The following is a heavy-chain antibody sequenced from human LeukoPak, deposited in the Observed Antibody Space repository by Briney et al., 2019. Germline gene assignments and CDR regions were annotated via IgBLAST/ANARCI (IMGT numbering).Heavy chain of an antibody. V-gene: IGHV3-23*01. Sequence: GGSLRLSCAASGFTFSNYAMTWVRQAPGRGLEWVSSISGPGGSTYCADSVKGRFTISRDNSKNTLYLQMNSLRAEDTAVYYCAKSGGSSSWDFDYWGQGTLVTASS. J-gene: IGHJ4*02. CDR2: ISGPGGST. CDR3: AKSGGSSSWDFDY. D-gene: IGHD6-13*01. CDR1: GFTFSNYA.